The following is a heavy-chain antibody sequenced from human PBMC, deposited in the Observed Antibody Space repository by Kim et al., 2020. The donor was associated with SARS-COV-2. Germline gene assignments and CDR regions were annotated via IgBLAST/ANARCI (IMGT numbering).Heavy chain of an antibody. D-gene: IGHD2-15*01. CDR3: ARRIPSCSGGSCYLGFVGSFDY. Sequence: SETLSLTCTVSGGSISSSSYYWGWIRQPPGKGLEWIGSIYYSGSTYYNPSLKSRVTISVDTSKNQFSLKLSSVTAADTAVYYCARRIPSCSGGSCYLGFVGSFDYWGQGTLVTVSS. V-gene: IGHV4-39*01. CDR2: IYYSGST. CDR1: GGSISSSSYY. J-gene: IGHJ4*02.